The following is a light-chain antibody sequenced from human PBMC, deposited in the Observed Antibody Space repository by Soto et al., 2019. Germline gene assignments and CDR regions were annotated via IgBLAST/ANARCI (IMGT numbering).Light chain of an antibody. CDR1: QSLLHSNGHHY. J-gene: IGKJ2*03. CDR3: MQGLEIPS. CDR2: LAS. Sequence: DIVMTQSPLSLSVTPGEPASISCRSSQSLLHSNGHHYLDWYLQKPGQSPQLLIYLASNRASGGTDRFSGSGSGADFTLRISRVEAEDVGVYFCMQGLEIPSFGQGTKLEI. V-gene: IGKV2-28*01.